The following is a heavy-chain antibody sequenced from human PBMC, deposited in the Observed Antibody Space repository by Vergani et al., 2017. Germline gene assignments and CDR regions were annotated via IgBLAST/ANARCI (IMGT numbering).Heavy chain of an antibody. V-gene: IGHV4-34*01. Sequence: QVQLQQWGAGLLKPSETLSLTCAVYGGSFSGYYWSWIRQPPGKGLEWIGEINHSGSTNYNPSLKSRVTISVDTSKNQFSLKLSSATAADTAVYYCARGSGYDSIYWGQGTLVTVSS. D-gene: IGHD5-12*01. CDR3: ARGSGYDSIY. J-gene: IGHJ4*02. CDR1: GGSFSGYY. CDR2: INHSGST.